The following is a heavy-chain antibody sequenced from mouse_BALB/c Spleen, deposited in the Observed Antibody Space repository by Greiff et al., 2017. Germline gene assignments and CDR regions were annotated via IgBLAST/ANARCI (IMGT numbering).Heavy chain of an antibody. Sequence: EVQLVESGGGLVKPGGSLKLSCAASGFAFSSYDMSWVRQTPEKRLEWVAYISSGGGSTYYPDTVKGRFTISRDNAKNTLYLQMSSLKSEDTAMYYCARHWGNRYDVDAMDYWGQGTSVTVSS. CDR3: ARHWGNRYDVDAMDY. V-gene: IGHV5-12-1*01. J-gene: IGHJ4*01. CDR1: GFAFSSYD. D-gene: IGHD2-14*01. CDR2: ISSGGGST.